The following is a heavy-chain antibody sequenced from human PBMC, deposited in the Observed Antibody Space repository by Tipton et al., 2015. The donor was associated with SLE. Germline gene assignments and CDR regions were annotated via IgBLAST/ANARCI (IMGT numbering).Heavy chain of an antibody. CDR1: DYSISSGYY. CDR2: IYHTGDT. D-gene: IGHD1-1*01. J-gene: IGHJ4*02. V-gene: IGHV4-38-2*01. Sequence: TLSLTCVVSDYSISSGYYWGWIRQPPGKGLEWIGSIYHTGDTYYNPSLNNRVPISVDMSKNQVSLKLSSVTAADTAVYYCARVAATEVFDYWGQGTLVTVSS. CDR3: ARVAATEVFDY.